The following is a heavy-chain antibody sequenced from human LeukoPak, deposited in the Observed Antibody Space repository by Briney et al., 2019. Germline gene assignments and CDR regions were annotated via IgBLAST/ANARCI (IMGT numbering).Heavy chain of an antibody. J-gene: IGHJ4*02. V-gene: IGHV3-30*04. D-gene: IGHD3-10*01. CDR2: ISYDGSNK. Sequence: TGGSLRLPCAASGFTFSSYAMHWVRQAPGKGLEWVAVISYDGSNKYYADSVKGRFTISRDNSKNTLYLQMNSLRAEDTAVYYCAKDLFSEYGSGGRLDYWGQGTLVTVSS. CDR1: GFTFSSYA. CDR3: AKDLFSEYGSGGRLDY.